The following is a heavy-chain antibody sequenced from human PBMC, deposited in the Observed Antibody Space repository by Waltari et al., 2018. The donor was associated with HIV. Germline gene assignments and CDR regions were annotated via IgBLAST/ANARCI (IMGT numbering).Heavy chain of an antibody. CDR1: GFTFSDAW. CDR2: HKSNTDGGTT. CDR3: ATVGGGTRDF. D-gene: IGHD1-26*01. Sequence: EVQLVESGGGLVKPGGSLRLSCAVSGFTFSDAWMSWVRQAPGEGLEWICRHKSNTDGGTTDYAAAVKGRFTMSGDDLKNILYLEMSSLRPEDTGVYYCATVGGGTRDFWGQGTLVTVSS. V-gene: IGHV3-15*01. J-gene: IGHJ1*01.